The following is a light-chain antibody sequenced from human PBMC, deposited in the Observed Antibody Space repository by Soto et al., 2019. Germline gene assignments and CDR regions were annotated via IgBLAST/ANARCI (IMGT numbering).Light chain of an antibody. Sequence: DIQMTQSPSTLSGSVGDRVTITCRASQTISSWLAWYQQKPGKAPKPLIYKASTLKSGVPSRLSGSGSGTEFTLTISSLQPDDFATYYCQHYNSYSEAFGQGTKVDIK. CDR1: QTISSW. V-gene: IGKV1-5*03. CDR2: KAS. J-gene: IGKJ1*01. CDR3: QHYNSYSEA.